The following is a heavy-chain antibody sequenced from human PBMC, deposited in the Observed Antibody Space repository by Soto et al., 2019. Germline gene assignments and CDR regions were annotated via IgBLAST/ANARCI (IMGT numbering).Heavy chain of an antibody. D-gene: IGHD2-15*01. CDR3: AGSKYCSGGSCYNDY. J-gene: IGHJ4*02. CDR2: IYYSGST. CDR1: GGSISSYY. Sequence: KPSETLSLTCTVSGGSISSYYWSWIRQPPGKGLEWIGYIYYSGSTNYNPSLKSRVTISVDTSKNQFSLKLSSVTAADTAVYYCAGSKYCSGGSCYNDYWGQGTLVTVSS. V-gene: IGHV4-59*08.